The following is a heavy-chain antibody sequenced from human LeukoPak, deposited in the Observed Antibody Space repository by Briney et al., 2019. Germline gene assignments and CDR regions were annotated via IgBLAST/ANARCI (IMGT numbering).Heavy chain of an antibody. J-gene: IGHJ5*02. D-gene: IGHD4-23*01. Sequence: SETLSLTCTVSGGSISSYYWGWIRQPPGKGLEWIGYIYYSGSTNYNPSLKSRVTISVDTSKNQFSLKLSSVTAADTAVYYCARDKTPGGLNWFDPWGQGTLVTVSS. V-gene: IGHV4-59*01. CDR1: GGSISSYY. CDR3: ARDKTPGGLNWFDP. CDR2: IYYSGST.